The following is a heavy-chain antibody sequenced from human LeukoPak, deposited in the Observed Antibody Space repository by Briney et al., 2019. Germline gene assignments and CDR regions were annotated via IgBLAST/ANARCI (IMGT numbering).Heavy chain of an antibody. J-gene: IGHJ3*02. D-gene: IGHD1-14*01. CDR3: ARRKPRYRRDAFDI. Sequence: SETLSLTCAVYGGSFSGYYWSWIRQPPGKGLEWIGEINHSGSTNYNPSLKSRVTISVDTSKNQFSLKLSSVTAADTAVYYCARRKPRYRRDAFDIWGQGTMVTVSS. V-gene: IGHV4-34*01. CDR2: INHSGST. CDR1: GGSFSGYY.